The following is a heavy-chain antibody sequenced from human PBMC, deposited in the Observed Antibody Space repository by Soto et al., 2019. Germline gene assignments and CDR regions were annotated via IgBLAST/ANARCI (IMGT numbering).Heavy chain of an antibody. CDR1: GFTVSSNY. V-gene: IGHV3-53*01. CDR3: ARSARVAGGPDHKYLGY. CDR2: IYSGGST. Sequence: PGGSLRLSCAASGFTVSSNYMTWVRQAPGKGLEWVSVIYSGGSTYYADSVKGRFTIPRDNSKNTLYLQMNSLRAEDTAVYYCARSARVAGGPDHKYLGYWGQGTQVTVSS. D-gene: IGHD6-19*01. J-gene: IGHJ4*02.